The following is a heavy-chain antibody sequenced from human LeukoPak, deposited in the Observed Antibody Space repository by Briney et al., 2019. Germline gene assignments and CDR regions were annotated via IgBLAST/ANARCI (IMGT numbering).Heavy chain of an antibody. D-gene: IGHD2-2*01. Sequence: ASVKVSCKASGYAFTNYAINWVRQAPGQGLEWMGWISVYNGNTNYAQKLQGRVTMTADTSTTTAYMELRSARSDDTAVYYCARGYCSSATCRHFDYWGQGALVTVSS. V-gene: IGHV1-18*01. J-gene: IGHJ4*02. CDR1: GYAFTNYA. CDR2: ISVYNGNT. CDR3: ARGYCSSATCRHFDY.